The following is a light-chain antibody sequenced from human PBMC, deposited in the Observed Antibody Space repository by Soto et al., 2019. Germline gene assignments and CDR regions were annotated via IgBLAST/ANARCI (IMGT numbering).Light chain of an antibody. J-gene: IGKJ2*01. CDR2: LGS. Sequence: DIVMTQSPLSLTVTPGEPASISCRSSQSLRHSNGYNYLDWYLQKPGQSPQLLIYLGSNRASGVPDRFSGSGSGTDFTLEISRVEAEDVGLYYCMQALQSHLYTFGQGTKLEIK. CDR1: QSLRHSNGYNY. V-gene: IGKV2-28*01. CDR3: MQALQSHLYT.